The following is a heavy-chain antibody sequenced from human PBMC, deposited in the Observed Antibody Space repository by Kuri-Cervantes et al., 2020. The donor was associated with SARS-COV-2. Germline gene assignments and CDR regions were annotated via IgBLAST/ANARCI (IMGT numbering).Heavy chain of an antibody. Sequence: SETLSLTCAVYGGSFSGYYWSWIRQPPGKGLEWIGSIYYSGSTYYNPSLKSRVTISVDTSKNQFSLKLSSVTAADTAVYYCARHEDCSGGSCYSSFFDYWGQGTLVTVSS. V-gene: IGHV4-34*01. D-gene: IGHD2-15*01. CDR3: ARHEDCSGGSCYSSFFDY. CDR2: IYYSGST. J-gene: IGHJ4*02. CDR1: GGSFSGYY.